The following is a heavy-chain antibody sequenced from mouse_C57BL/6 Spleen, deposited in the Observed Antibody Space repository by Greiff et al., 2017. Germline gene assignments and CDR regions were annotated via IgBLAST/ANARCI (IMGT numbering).Heavy chain of an antibody. V-gene: IGHV1-61*01. CDR2: IYPSDSET. J-gene: IGHJ1*03. CDR3: ARRITTERYFDV. CDR1: GYTFTSYW. D-gene: IGHD1-1*01. Sequence: QVQLQQPGAELVRPGSSVKLSCKASGYTFTSYWMDWVKQRPGQGLEWIGNIYPSDSETHYNQKFKDKATLTVDKSSSTAYMQLSSLTSEDSAVYYCARRITTERYFDVWGTGTTVTVSS.